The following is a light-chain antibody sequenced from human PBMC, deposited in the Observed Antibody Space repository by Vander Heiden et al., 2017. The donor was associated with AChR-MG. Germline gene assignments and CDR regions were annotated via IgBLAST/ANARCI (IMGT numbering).Light chain of an antibody. Sequence: QSALTQPRSVSGSPGQSVTISCTGTRSDVADYNSLSWYQHHPGKAPKLMIYDVSKRPSGVPDRFSGSKSGNSASLTISGLQAEDEGDYYCCSYVDNYSFEVIFGGGTRLTVL. V-gene: IGLV2-11*01. CDR1: RSDVADYNS. CDR2: DVS. CDR3: CSYVDNYSFEVI. J-gene: IGLJ2*01.